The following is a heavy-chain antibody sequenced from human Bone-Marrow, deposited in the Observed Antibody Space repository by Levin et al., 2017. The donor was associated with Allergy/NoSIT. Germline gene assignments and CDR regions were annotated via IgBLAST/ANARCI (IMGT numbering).Heavy chain of an antibody. Sequence: GGSLRLSCAASGFSFGSYWIHWVRQAPGEGLVWVSRTNNDGSDTTYADFVEGRFSSSRDNAKNTLYLQMNSLRTEDTAMYYCVRDSPHANFDYWGQGALVTVSS. CDR3: VRDSPHANFDY. V-gene: IGHV3-74*01. J-gene: IGHJ4*02. CDR1: GFSFGSYW. CDR2: TNNDGSDT. D-gene: IGHD2-8*01.